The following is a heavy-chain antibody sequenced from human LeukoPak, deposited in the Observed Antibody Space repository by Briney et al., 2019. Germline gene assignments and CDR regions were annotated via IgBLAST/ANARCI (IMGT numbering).Heavy chain of an antibody. CDR2: ISGSGGST. D-gene: IGHD2-21*02. CDR1: GXTFSRYA. J-gene: IGHJ3*02. V-gene: IGHV3-23*01. CDR3: AKWWAYCGGDCSPGGAFDI. Sequence: PGGSLRLSCAASGXTFSRYAMSWVRQAPGKGLEWVSGISGSGGSTYYADSVKGRFTISRDNSKNTLYLQMNSLRAEDTAVYYCAKWWAYCGGDCSPGGAFDIWGQGTMVTVSS.